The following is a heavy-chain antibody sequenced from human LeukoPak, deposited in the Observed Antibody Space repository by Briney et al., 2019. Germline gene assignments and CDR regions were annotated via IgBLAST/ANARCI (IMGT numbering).Heavy chain of an antibody. V-gene: IGHV3-74*01. CDR1: GFTFSSYW. Sequence: PGGSLRLSCAASGFTFSSYWMHWVRQAPGKGLVWVSRINSDGSSTSYADSVKGRFTISRDNSKNTLYLQMNSLRAEDTAVYYCAKDALYSYGRDDYWGQGTLVTVSS. CDR2: INSDGSST. D-gene: IGHD5-18*01. CDR3: AKDALYSYGRDDY. J-gene: IGHJ4*02.